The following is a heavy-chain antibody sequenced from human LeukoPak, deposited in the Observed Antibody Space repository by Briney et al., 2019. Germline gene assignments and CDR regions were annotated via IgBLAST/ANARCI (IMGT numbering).Heavy chain of an antibody. CDR2: MISSGSTA. Sequence: ASVRVSCKASGCTFSNCASSWVRHAPGQGLGWMGGMISSGSTANNAQKYHGRDTITMDEYTIPASMELSRLTSEDTAVYYCARGGVSGTTLVSWFDSWGQGTLVTVSS. D-gene: IGHD1/OR15-1a*01. CDR3: ARGGVSGTTLVSWFDS. J-gene: IGHJ5*01. CDR1: GCTFSNCA. V-gene: IGHV1-69*05.